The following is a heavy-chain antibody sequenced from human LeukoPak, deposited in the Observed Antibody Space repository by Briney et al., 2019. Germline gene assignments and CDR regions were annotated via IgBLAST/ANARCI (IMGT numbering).Heavy chain of an antibody. V-gene: IGHV4-30-4*01. CDR1: GGSISSGDYY. Sequence: SETLSLTCTVSGGSISSGDYYWSWIRQPPGKGLEWIGYIYYSGSTYYNPSLKSRVTISVDTSKNQFSLKLSSVTAADTAVYYCARDKDTAYYYDSSTRGAFDIWGQGTMVTVSS. J-gene: IGHJ3*02. CDR2: IYYSGST. CDR3: ARDKDTAYYYDSSTRGAFDI. D-gene: IGHD3-22*01.